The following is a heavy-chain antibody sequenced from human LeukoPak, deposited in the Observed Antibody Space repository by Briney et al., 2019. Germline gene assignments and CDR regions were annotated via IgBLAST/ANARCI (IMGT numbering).Heavy chain of an antibody. CDR3: ASGPVVATPQAAAGTLAH. CDR1: GYTFTSYA. V-gene: IGHV7-4-1*02. D-gene: IGHD6-13*01. J-gene: IGHJ5*02. Sequence: ASVKVSCKASGYTFTSYAMNWVRQAPGQGLEWMGWINTNTGNPTYAQGFTGRFVFSSDTSVSTAYLQISSLKAEDTAVYYCASGPVVATPQAAAGTLAHWGQGTLVTVSS. CDR2: INTNTGNP.